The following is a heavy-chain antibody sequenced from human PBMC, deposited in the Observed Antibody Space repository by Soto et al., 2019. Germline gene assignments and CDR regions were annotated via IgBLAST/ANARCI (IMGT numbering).Heavy chain of an antibody. D-gene: IGHD3-10*01. CDR1: GFTFSSYA. J-gene: IGHJ4*02. CDR2: ISGSGGST. Sequence: SLRLSCAASGFTFSSYAMSWVRQAPGKGLEWVSAISGSGGSTYYADSVKGRFTISRDNSKNTLYLQMNSLRAEDTAVYYCAKDRLWFGELLPPYYWGQGTLVTAPQ. CDR3: AKDRLWFGELLPPYY. V-gene: IGHV3-23*01.